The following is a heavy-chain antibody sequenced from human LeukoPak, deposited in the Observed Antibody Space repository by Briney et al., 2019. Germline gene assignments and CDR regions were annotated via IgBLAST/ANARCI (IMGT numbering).Heavy chain of an antibody. CDR2: IYYSGST. D-gene: IGHD1-1*01. V-gene: IGHV4-39*01. Sequence: KPSETLSLTCTVSGGSISSSSYYWGWIRQPPGKGLEWIGSIYYSGSTYYNPSLKSRVTISVDTSKNQFSLNLSSVTAADTAVYYCARQLEYYYYMDVWGKGTTVTVSS. J-gene: IGHJ6*03. CDR1: GGSISSSSYY. CDR3: ARQLEYYYYMDV.